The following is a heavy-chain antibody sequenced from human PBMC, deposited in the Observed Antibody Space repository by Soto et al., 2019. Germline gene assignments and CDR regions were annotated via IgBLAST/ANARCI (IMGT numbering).Heavy chain of an antibody. CDR2: IFYTGRT. D-gene: IGHD3-22*01. CDR1: DGSISTSSYY. Sequence: LQMQEPGPGLVKPSETLSLTCTVSDGSISTSSYYWGWIRQSPGKGLEWIGTIFYTGRTYYNPSLESRVTLSVDTSKNQFSLHLTSVTAADTAVYYCTRHHPHHYDSSGYFDYWGQGTLVTVSS. CDR3: TRHHPHHYDSSGYFDY. V-gene: IGHV4-39*01. J-gene: IGHJ4*02.